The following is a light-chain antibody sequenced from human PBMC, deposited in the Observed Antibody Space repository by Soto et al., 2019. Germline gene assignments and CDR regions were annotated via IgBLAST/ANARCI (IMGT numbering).Light chain of an antibody. CDR2: GAS. V-gene: IGKV3-20*01. Sequence: EIVLTQSPGTLSLSPGERATLSCRASQSVSSSYLAWYQQKPGQAPRLLSDGASSRATGIPDRFSGSGSGTHFTLTISSLEPEDFAVYYCQQYGRSSYTFGQGTKLEIK. CDR3: QQYGRSSYT. CDR1: QSVSSSY. J-gene: IGKJ2*01.